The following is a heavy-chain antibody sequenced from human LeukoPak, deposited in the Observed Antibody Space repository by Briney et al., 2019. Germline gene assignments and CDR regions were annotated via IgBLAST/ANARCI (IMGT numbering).Heavy chain of an antibody. Sequence: PSQTLSLTCTVSGGSITSVSYSWSWIRQPAGKGLEWIGRIYSSGSTNYNPSLKSRVTISVDTSKKQFSLKLNSVTAADTAVYYCARDITAYYYDSSGYIDAFDIWGQGTMVTVSS. V-gene: IGHV4-61*02. CDR3: ARDITAYYYDSSGYIDAFDI. CDR2: IYSSGST. CDR1: GGSITSVSYS. D-gene: IGHD3-22*01. J-gene: IGHJ3*02.